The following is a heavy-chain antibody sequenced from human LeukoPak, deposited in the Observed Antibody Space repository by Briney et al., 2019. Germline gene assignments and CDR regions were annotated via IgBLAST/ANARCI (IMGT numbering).Heavy chain of an antibody. V-gene: IGHV3-23*01. CDR2: ISGSGGST. Sequence: PGGSLRLSCAASGFTFSSYAMSWVRQAPGKGLEWVSAISGSGGSTYYADSVKGRFTFSRDNSKNTLYLQMNSLRAEDTAVYYCAKDRSSGYYYYYGMDVWGQGTTVTVSS. CDR1: GFTFSSYA. D-gene: IGHD3-22*01. J-gene: IGHJ6*02. CDR3: AKDRSSGYYYYYGMDV.